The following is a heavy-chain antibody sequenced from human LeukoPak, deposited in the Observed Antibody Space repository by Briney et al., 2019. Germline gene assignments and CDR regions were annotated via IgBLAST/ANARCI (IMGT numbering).Heavy chain of an antibody. Sequence: SETLSLTCAVYGGSFSGYYWSWIRQAPGKGLEWIGEINHRGGTNYNPSLRSRVTISVDTSKNQFSLKLRSVTAADTAVYYCARGDSGYYRGSVDYWGQGTLVTVSS. D-gene: IGHD3-22*01. CDR2: INHRGGT. J-gene: IGHJ4*02. CDR3: ARGDSGYYRGSVDY. CDR1: GGSFSGYY. V-gene: IGHV4-34*01.